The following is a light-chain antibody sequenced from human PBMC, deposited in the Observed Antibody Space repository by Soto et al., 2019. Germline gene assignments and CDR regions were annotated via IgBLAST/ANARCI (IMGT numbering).Light chain of an antibody. CDR3: CSFAGSHTFV. CDR1: SSDVGSYNL. Sequence: QSALTQPASVSGSPGQSITLSCTGTSSDVGSYNLVSWYQQHPGKAPKLMIYEGSKWPSGVSNRFSGSKSGNTASLTISGLQAADEADYYCCSFAGSHTFVFGTGTKVTVL. V-gene: IGLV2-23*03. CDR2: EGS. J-gene: IGLJ1*01.